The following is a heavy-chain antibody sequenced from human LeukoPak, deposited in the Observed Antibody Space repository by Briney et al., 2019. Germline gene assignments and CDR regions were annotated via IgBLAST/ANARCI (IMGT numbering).Heavy chain of an antibody. V-gene: IGHV1-69*06. J-gene: IGHJ3*02. CDR2: IIPIFGTA. CDR3: AAVTSYDTSGYYYEGNAFDI. Sequence: SVKVSCKASGGTFSSYAISWVRQAPGQGLEWMGGIIPIFGTANYAQKFQGRVTITADKSTSTAYMELSSLRSEDTAVYYCAAVTSYDTSGYYYEGNAFDIWGQGTLVTVSS. CDR1: GGTFSSYA. D-gene: IGHD3-22*01.